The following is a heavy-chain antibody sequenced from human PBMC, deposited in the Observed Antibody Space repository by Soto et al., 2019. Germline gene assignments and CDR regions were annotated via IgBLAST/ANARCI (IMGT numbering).Heavy chain of an antibody. CDR3: VRKPGGINSGGFDS. J-gene: IGHJ5*01. D-gene: IGHD1-26*01. CDR2: ISDDGDNT. V-gene: IGHV3-23*01. Sequence: GALRLSCAASGFTFSGYAMTWVRQAPGKGLEWVSTISDDGDNTYYVDSVKGRFTISRDNSKNTLYLQMNSLSAEDTAVYFCVRKPGGINSGGFDSWGQGTLVTVPS. CDR1: GFTFSGYA.